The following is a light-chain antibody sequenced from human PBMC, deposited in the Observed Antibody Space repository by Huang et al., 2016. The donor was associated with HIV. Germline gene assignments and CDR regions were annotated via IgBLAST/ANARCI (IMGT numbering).Light chain of an antibody. CDR1: QSVSSD. V-gene: IGKV3-11*01. Sequence: EIVLTQSPATLYLSPGERATLSCRASQSVSSDLAWYQQKPGQAPRLLIYATSSRATGLPARFSGSGSGTDFTLTISSLEPEDFAVYYCQQRSNWPPWTFGQGTKVEIK. CDR2: ATS. CDR3: QQRSNWPPWT. J-gene: IGKJ1*01.